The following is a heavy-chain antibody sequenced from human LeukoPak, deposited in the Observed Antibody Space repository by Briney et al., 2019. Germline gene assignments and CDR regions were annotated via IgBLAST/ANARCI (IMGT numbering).Heavy chain of an antibody. V-gene: IGHV3-30*04. Sequence: GRSLRLSCAASGFTFSSYAMHWVRQAPGKGLEWVAVISYDGSNKYYADSVKGRFTISRDNSKNTLYLQMNSLRAEDTAVYYCASGTITDAFDIWGQGTMVTVSS. D-gene: IGHD1-14*01. CDR2: ISYDGSNK. CDR3: ASGTITDAFDI. J-gene: IGHJ3*02. CDR1: GFTFSSYA.